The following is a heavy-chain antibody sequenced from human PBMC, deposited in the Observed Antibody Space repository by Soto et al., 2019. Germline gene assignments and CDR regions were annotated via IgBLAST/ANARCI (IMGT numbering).Heavy chain of an antibody. J-gene: IGHJ4*02. CDR2: IKQDGSEK. Sequence: GGSLRLSCAASGFTFSSYWMSWVRQAPGKGLEWVANIKQDGSEKYYVDSVKGRFTISRDNAKNSLYLQMNSLRAEDTAVYYCARASMITFGGVTDFDYWGQGTLVTVSS. D-gene: IGHD3-16*01. CDR1: GFTFSSYW. CDR3: ARASMITFGGVTDFDY. V-gene: IGHV3-7*03.